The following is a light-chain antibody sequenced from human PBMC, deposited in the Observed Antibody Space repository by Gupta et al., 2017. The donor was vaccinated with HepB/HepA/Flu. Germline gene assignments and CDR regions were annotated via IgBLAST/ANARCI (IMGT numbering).Light chain of an antibody. CDR2: DVA. Sequence: QSALTQPASVSGAPGQSITISCTGTSRDIGAYDSVSWYQQYPGKAPKLLIYDVAARPSGISTRFSGSKSGTTASLTIXGXQTEDEXAYFCSSFTSTITLVVFGGGTKLTVL. CDR3: SSFTSTITLVV. V-gene: IGLV2-14*03. J-gene: IGLJ2*01. CDR1: SRDIGAYDS.